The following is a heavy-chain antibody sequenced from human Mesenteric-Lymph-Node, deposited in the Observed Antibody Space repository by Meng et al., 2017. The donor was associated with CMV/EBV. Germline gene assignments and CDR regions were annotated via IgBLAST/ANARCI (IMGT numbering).Heavy chain of an antibody. CDR2: VYYSGST. D-gene: IGHD1-26*01. Sequence: SETLSLTCTVSGGSISSTTYYWGWIRQPPGKGLEWIASVYYSGSTNYNSSLKSRLTLSVDTSKNQFSLKLSSVTATDTAVYYCARHGGSYYYYGMEVWGQGTTVTVSS. CDR1: GGSISSTTYY. V-gene: IGHV4-39*01. J-gene: IGHJ6*02. CDR3: ARHGGSYYYYGMEV.